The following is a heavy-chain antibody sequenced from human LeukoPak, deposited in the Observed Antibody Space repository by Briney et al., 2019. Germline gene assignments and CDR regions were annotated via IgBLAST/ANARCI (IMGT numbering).Heavy chain of an antibody. CDR1: GFTFSSFA. CDR3: ARDVWTGVAVSDY. Sequence: SGGSLRLSCAASGFTFSSFAMSWVRQAPGKGLEWVPTISDSGGSTYYADSVRGRFTISRDNSKDTLYVQMNSLRADDTAVYYCARDVWTGVAVSDYWGQGALVTVSS. J-gene: IGHJ4*02. D-gene: IGHD6-19*01. CDR2: ISDSGGST. V-gene: IGHV3-23*01.